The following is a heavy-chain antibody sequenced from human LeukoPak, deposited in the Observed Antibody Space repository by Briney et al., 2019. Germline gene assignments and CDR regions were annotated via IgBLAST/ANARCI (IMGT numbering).Heavy chain of an antibody. V-gene: IGHV3-21*01. CDR2: ISSSNSYI. CDR1: GLTFNTFS. J-gene: IGHJ4*02. D-gene: IGHD6-19*01. CDR3: AKDARRTFGLSSGLYRGSYYFDY. Sequence: GGSLRLSCTASGLTFNTFSMNWVRQAPGKGLEWVSSISSSNSYIYYAHSVKGRFTISRDNARKSLYLQMNSLRAEDTAVYYCAKDARRTFGLSSGLYRGSYYFDYWGQGTLVTVSS.